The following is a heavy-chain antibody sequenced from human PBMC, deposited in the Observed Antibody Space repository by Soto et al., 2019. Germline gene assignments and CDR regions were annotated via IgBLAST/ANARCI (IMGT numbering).Heavy chain of an antibody. CDR2: INTNTGNP. CDR3: ARWGRDYDFWSGYYTGYYYGMDV. V-gene: IGHV7-4-1*01. D-gene: IGHD3-3*01. J-gene: IGHJ6*02. Sequence: ASVKVSCKASGYTFTSYAMNWVRQAPGQGLERMGWINTNTGNPTYAQGFTGRFVFSLDTSVSTAYLQICSLKAEDTAVYYCARWGRDYDFWSGYYTGYYYGMDVWGQGTTVTVSS. CDR1: GYTFTSYA.